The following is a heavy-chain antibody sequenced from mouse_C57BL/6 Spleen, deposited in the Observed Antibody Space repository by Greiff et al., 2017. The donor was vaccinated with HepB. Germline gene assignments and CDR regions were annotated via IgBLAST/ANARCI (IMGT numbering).Heavy chain of an antibody. Sequence: EVQLQESGAELVRPGASVKLSCTASGFNIKDDYMHWVKQRPEQGLEWIGWIDPENGDTEYASKFQGKATITADTSSNTAYLQLSSLTSEDTAVYYCTNYDYDVGYFDYWGQGTTLTVSS. CDR3: TNYDYDVGYFDY. D-gene: IGHD2-4*01. V-gene: IGHV14-4*01. J-gene: IGHJ2*01. CDR1: GFNIKDDY. CDR2: IDPENGDT.